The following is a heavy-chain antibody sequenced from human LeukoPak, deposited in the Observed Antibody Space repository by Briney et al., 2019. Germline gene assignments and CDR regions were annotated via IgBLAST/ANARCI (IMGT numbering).Heavy chain of an antibody. CDR3: EKDSSSL. CDR2: ISGSAGST. D-gene: IGHD6-6*01. J-gene: IGHJ4*02. Sequence: GGSLRLSCAASGFTFSNSAMSWVRQAPGKGLEWVSTISGSAGSTYYADSVKGRFTISRDNSKNTLYLQMNNLRAEDTAVYYYEKDSSSLWGQGTLVTVSS. V-gene: IGHV3-23*01. CDR1: GFTFSNSA.